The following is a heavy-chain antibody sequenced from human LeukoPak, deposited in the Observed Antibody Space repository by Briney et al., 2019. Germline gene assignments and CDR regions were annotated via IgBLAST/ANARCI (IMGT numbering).Heavy chain of an antibody. D-gene: IGHD6-6*01. Sequence: PSGTLSLTCAVSGGSISSSNWWSWVRQPPGKGLEWIGEIYHSGSTNYNPSLKSRVTISVDKSKNQFSLKLSSVTAADTAVYYCARLSIAARGGFDPWGQGTLVTVSS. J-gene: IGHJ5*02. CDR3: ARLSIAARGGFDP. CDR2: IYHSGST. CDR1: GGSISSSNW. V-gene: IGHV4-4*02.